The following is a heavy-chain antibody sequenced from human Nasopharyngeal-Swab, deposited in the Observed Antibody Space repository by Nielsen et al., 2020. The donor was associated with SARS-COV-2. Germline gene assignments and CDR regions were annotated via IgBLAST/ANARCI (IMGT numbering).Heavy chain of an antibody. CDR3: ARAIYCSSTSCFGFDY. Sequence: GASLQISCAASGFTFSSYGMRWVRQAPGKGLEWVAVIWYDGSNKYYADSVKGRFTISRDNSKNTLYLQMNSLRAEDTAVYYCARAIYCSSTSCFGFDYWGQGTLVTVSS. CDR2: IWYDGSNK. J-gene: IGHJ4*02. CDR1: GFTFSSYG. V-gene: IGHV3-33*01. D-gene: IGHD2-2*01.